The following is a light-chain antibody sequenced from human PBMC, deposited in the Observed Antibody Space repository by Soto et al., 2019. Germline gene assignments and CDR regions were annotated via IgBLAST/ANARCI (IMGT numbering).Light chain of an antibody. J-gene: IGLJ1*01. CDR2: GNS. CDR3: QSYDSSLSGYV. CDR1: SSNIGAGYD. V-gene: IGLV1-40*01. Sequence: QSVLTQPPSVSGAPGQRVNISCTGSSSNIGAGYDVHWYQQLPGTAPKLLIYGNSNRPSGVPDRFSGSKSGTSASLAITGLQAEDEADYYCQSYDSSLSGYVFGTGTKVTVL.